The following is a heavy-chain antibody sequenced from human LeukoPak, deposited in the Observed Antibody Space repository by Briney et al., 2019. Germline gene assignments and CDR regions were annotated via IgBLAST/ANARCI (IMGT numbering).Heavy chain of an antibody. Sequence: PGGSLRLSCVASGFTLSNYAMSWVRQAPGKGLEWVSSISSSSSYIYYADSVKGRFTISRDNAKNSLYLQMNSLRAEDTAVYYCARADRLGAALLASFDYWGQGTLVTVSS. CDR1: GFTLSNYA. CDR2: ISSSSSYI. J-gene: IGHJ4*02. D-gene: IGHD3-16*01. V-gene: IGHV3-21*01. CDR3: ARADRLGAALLASFDY.